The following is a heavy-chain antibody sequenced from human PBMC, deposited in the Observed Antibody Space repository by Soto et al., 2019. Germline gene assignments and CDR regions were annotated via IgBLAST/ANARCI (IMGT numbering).Heavy chain of an antibody. V-gene: IGHV4-34*01. CDR2: INDRGSI. J-gene: IGHJ2*01. CDR3: ARESHDILTGPPWVWYFDL. D-gene: IGHD3-9*01. Sequence: QVQLQQWGAGPLRPLETLSLTCGVSGGSFSGYYWAWIRQSPGKGLEWIGEINDRGSINYNPSLKSRVSLSVDTSKNHYSLNLRSVPAADKAVYYCARESHDILTGPPWVWYFDLWGRGTLVTVSS. CDR1: GGSFSGYY.